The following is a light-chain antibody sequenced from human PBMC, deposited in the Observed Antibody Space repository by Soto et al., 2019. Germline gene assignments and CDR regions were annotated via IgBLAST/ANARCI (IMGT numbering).Light chain of an antibody. CDR2: VNSDGSH. J-gene: IGLJ2*01. Sequence: QSVLNQSPSASASLGASVKITCTLSSGHSTYAIAWHQQQPEKGPRYLMKVNSDGSHNKGDGIPDRFSGSSSGAERYLTISSLQSEDEADYYCQAWGSGVVVFGGGTKVTVL. V-gene: IGLV4-69*01. CDR3: QAWGSGVVV. CDR1: SGHSTYA.